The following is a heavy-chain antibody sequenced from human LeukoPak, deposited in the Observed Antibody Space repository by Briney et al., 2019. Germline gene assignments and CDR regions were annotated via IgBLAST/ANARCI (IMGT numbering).Heavy chain of an antibody. CDR3: ARGLLWFGEPTLDY. CDR1: GYTYTGYY. J-gene: IGHJ4*02. D-gene: IGHD3-10*01. V-gene: IGHV1-2*04. CDR2: INPNSGGT. Sequence: ASVKVSCKASGYTYTGYYMHWVRQAPGQGLEWMGWINPNSGGTNYAQKFQGWVTMIRDTSISTAYMELSRLRSDDTAVYYCARGLLWFGEPTLDYWGQGTLVTVSS.